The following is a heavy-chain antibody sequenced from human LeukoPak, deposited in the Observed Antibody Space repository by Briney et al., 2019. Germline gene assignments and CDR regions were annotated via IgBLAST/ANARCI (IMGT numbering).Heavy chain of an antibody. V-gene: IGHV4-34*01. CDR1: GGSFSGYY. CDR3: ARGDIVVVPAAHYYYYGMDV. J-gene: IGHJ6*02. Sequence: SETLSLTCAVYGGSFSGYYWSWIRQPPGKGLEWIGEIDHSGSTNYNPSLKSRVTISVDTSKNQFSLKLSSVTAADTAVYYCARGDIVVVPAAHYYYYGMDVWGQGTTVIVSS. D-gene: IGHD2-2*01. CDR2: IDHSGST.